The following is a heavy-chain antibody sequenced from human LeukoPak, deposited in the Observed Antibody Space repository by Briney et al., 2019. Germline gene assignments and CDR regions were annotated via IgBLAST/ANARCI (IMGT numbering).Heavy chain of an antibody. CDR1: GGSFSGYY. CDR2: INHSGST. CDR3: ARAVGLYGDYFDY. D-gene: IGHD4-17*01. Sequence: SETLSLTCAVYGGSFSGYYWSWIRQPPGKGLEWIGEINHSGSTNYNPSLKSRVTISVDTSKNQFSLKLSSVTAADTAVYYCARAVGLYGDYFDYWGQGTLVTVSS. J-gene: IGHJ4*02. V-gene: IGHV4-34*01.